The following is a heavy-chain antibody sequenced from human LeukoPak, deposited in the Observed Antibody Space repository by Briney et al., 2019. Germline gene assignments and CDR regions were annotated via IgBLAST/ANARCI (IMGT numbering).Heavy chain of an antibody. Sequence: ASVKVSCKASGYSFTSYYMHWVRQAPGQGLEWMGMINPSGGGTSYAQKFQGRVTMTTDTSTSTAYMELRSLRSDDTAVYYCARAAARRTPYYYMDVWGKGTTVTVSS. CDR2: INPSGGGT. V-gene: IGHV1-46*01. D-gene: IGHD1-14*01. CDR3: ARAAARRTPYYYMDV. J-gene: IGHJ6*03. CDR1: GYSFTSYY.